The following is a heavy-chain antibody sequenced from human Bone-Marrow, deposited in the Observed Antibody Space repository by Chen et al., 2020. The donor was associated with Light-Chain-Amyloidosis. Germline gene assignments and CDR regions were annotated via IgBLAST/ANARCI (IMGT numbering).Heavy chain of an antibody. CDR2: VYYTGSA. D-gene: IGHD3-3*01. V-gene: IGHV4-39*07. CDR1: GGPISHNIYY. CDR3: ARDTHYDFQNGPLSWFDP. J-gene: IGHJ5*02. Sequence: QLQLQESGPGMVKPSETLSLTCTVSGGPISHNIYYWAWFRQPPGQGLEWIGSVYYTGSAYYSPSLKSRVTMSVDTSRNQFSLSLSSVTAADTAIYFCARDTHYDFQNGPLSWFDPWGRGALVTVSS.